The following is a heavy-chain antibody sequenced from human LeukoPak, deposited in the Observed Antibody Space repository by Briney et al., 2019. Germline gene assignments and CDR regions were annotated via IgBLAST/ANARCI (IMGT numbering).Heavy chain of an antibody. CDR3: VRDYGPNLYYFEY. CDR2: IYYSGTT. V-gene: IGHV4-30-4*01. D-gene: IGHD4-17*01. J-gene: IGHJ4*02. CDR1: GGSISRGDYY. Sequence: PSQTLSLTCTVSGGSISRGDYYWSWIRQPPGKGLEWIGYIYYSGTTYYNPSLKSRLTISVDTSKNQLSLNLSSVTAADTAVYYCVRDYGPNLYYFEYWGQGSLVTVSS.